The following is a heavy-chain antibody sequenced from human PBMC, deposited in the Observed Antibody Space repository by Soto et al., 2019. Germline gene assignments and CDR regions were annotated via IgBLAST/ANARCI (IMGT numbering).Heavy chain of an antibody. CDR2: ISAYNGNT. J-gene: IGHJ4*02. CDR1: GYTFTSYG. D-gene: IGHD3-16*01. V-gene: IGHV1-18*01. Sequence: QVQLVQSGAEVKKPGASVKVSCKASGYTFTSYGISWVRQAPGQGLDWMGWISAYNGNTNYAQKVQGRVTMTTDTSTSTAYMELRSLRSDDTAVYYCARGYYDYVWGSPPHYWGQGTLVTVSS. CDR3: ARGYYDYVWGSPPHY.